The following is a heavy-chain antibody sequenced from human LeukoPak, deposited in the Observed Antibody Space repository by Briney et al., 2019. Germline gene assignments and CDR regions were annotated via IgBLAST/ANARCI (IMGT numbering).Heavy chain of an antibody. J-gene: IGHJ4*02. CDR1: GFSFSDYY. CDR2: ISSSGSPI. D-gene: IGHD6-13*01. V-gene: IGHV3-11*01. CDR3: AKGHYSSSWPPHFDY. Sequence: PGGSLRLSCAASGFSFSDYYMTWIRQAPGKGLEWVSYISSSGSPIFYGDSVKGRFTISRDNAKNSLYLQMNSLRVEDTAVYYCAKGHYSSSWPPHFDYWGQGTLVTVSS.